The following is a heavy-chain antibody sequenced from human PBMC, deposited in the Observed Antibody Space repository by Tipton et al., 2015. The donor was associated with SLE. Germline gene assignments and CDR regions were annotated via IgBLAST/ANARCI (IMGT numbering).Heavy chain of an antibody. CDR3: ARYSGRYFFDY. CDR2: SDYRGST. D-gene: IGHD6-13*01. J-gene: IGHJ4*01. Sequence: GLVKPSETLSLTCTVSVDSVSSHWWSWIRQPPGKGLEWIGYSDYRGSTHYNPALKSRVTISVDTAKNHFSMNLSSVTAADTAVYYCARYSGRYFFDYWSQASLVT. CDR1: VDSVSSHW. V-gene: IGHV4-59*02.